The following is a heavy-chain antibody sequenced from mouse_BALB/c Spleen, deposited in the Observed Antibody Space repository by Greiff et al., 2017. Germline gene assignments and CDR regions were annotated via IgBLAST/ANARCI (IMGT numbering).Heavy chain of an antibody. Sequence: QVQLQQPGAELVKPGASVKLSCKASGYTFTSYWMHWVKQRPGQGLEWIGEINPSNGRTNYNEKFKSKATLTVDKSSSTAYMQLSSLTSEDSAVYYCASAGEYYVSSCYYAMDYWGQGTSVTVSS. D-gene: IGHD1-1*01. CDR1: GYTFTSYW. V-gene: IGHV1S81*02. J-gene: IGHJ4*01. CDR2: INPSNGRT. CDR3: ASAGEYYVSSCYYAMDY.